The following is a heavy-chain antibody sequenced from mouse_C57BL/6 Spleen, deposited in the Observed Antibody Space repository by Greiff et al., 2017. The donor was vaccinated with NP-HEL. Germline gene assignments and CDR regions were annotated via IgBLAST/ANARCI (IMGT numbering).Heavy chain of an antibody. Sequence: VMLVESGAELVRPGTSVKMSCKASGYTFTNYWIGWAKQRPGHGLEWIGDIYPGGGYTNYNEKFKGKATLTADKSSSTAYMQFSSLTSEDSAIYYCARVITTSYFDVWGTGTTVTVSS. D-gene: IGHD1-1*01. J-gene: IGHJ1*03. V-gene: IGHV1-63*01. CDR1: GYTFTNYW. CDR2: IYPGGGYT. CDR3: ARVITTSYFDV.